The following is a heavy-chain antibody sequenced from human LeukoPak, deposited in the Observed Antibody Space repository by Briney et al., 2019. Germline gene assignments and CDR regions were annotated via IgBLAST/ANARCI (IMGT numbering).Heavy chain of an antibody. J-gene: IGHJ6*03. Sequence: SETLSLTCAVYGGSFSGYYWSWIRQPPGKGLEWIGEINHSGSTNYNPSLKSRVTISVDTSKNQFSLKLSSVTAADTAVYYCARSYKTYYYYYYMDVWGKGTTVTISS. CDR2: INHSGST. CDR3: ARSYKTYYYYYYMDV. V-gene: IGHV4-34*01. D-gene: IGHD1-26*01. CDR1: GGSFSGYY.